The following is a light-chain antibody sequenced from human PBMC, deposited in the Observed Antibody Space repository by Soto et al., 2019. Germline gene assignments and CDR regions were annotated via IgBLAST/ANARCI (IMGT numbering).Light chain of an antibody. V-gene: IGKV1-5*03. J-gene: IGKJ1*01. CDR2: KAS. CDR3: QHDKTYSTWT. Sequence: DIQMTQSPSTLSASIGDRVTITCRASQSISDRLAWYQQKPGRAPKLLMYKASTLKSGVPPRCSGSGSGTEFTLTISILHPDDFATYYCQHDKTYSTWTFGQGTKVDI. CDR1: QSISDR.